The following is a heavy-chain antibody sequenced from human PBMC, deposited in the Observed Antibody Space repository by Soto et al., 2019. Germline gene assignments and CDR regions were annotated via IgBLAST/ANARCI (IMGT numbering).Heavy chain of an antibody. CDR2: VYHTGDT. CDR1: GGTVASSHW. Sequence: SETLCITCGFSGGTVASSHWWSWFRQSPGGGLEWIGNVYHTGDTNFNPSLQSRVTISVDKSNNQFSLSLNSLTAADTAVYFCAREIVTAAGNNYFDPWGPGTMVTVSS. D-gene: IGHD2-21*02. J-gene: IGHJ5*02. CDR3: AREIVTAAGNNYFDP. V-gene: IGHV4-4*02.